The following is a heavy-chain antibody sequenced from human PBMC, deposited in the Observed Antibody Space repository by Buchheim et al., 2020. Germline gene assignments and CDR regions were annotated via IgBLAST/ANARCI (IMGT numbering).Heavy chain of an antibody. CDR3: AKDISAWYY. CDR1: GFTFTAYG. Sequence: QVQLVESGGGVVQPGRSLRLSCAASGFTFTAYGMHWVRQAPGKGLEWVTFVWSNGNNKYYADSVKGRVTISMDTSENTLYLQMDSLTAEDTAVYYCAKDISAWYYWGQGTL. J-gene: IGHJ4*02. V-gene: IGHV3-33*06. D-gene: IGHD6-19*01. CDR2: VWSNGNNK.